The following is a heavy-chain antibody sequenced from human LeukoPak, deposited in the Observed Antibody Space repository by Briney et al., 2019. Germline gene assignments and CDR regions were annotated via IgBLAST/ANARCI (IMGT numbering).Heavy chain of an antibody. Sequence: GGSLRLSCAASGFTFSSYSMNWVRQAPGKGLEWVSSISSSSSIYYADSVKGRFTISRDNAKNSLYLQMNSLRAEDTAVYYCASPRYSSSWYLGYWGQGTLVTVSS. J-gene: IGHJ4*02. CDR1: GFTFSSYS. CDR2: ISSSSSI. D-gene: IGHD6-13*01. CDR3: ASPRYSSSWYLGY. V-gene: IGHV3-21*01.